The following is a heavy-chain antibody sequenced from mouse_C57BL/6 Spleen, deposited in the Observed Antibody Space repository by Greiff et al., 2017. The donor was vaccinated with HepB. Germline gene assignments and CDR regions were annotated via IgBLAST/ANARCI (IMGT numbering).Heavy chain of an antibody. CDR1: GFSLTSYG. CDR2: IWRGGST. CDR3: AKNSLGSSYYFDY. D-gene: IGHD1-1*01. V-gene: IGHV2-5*01. J-gene: IGHJ2*01. Sequence: VQLKESGPGLVQPSQSLSITCTVSGFSLTSYGVHWVRQSPGKGLEWLGVIWRGGSTDYNAAFMSRLSITKDNSKSQVFFKMNSLQADDTAIYYCAKNSLGSSYYFDYWGQGTTLTVSS.